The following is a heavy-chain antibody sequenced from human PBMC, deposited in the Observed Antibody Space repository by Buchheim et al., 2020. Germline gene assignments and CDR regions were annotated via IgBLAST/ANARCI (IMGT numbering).Heavy chain of an antibody. J-gene: IGHJ4*02. Sequence: QVQLQQWGAGLLKPSETLSLTCAVYGGSFSGYYWSWIRQPPGKGLEWIGEINHSGSTNYNPSLKSRVTIPVDTSKNQFSLNLSSVTAADTAVYYCAVLRYFDWVNDYWGQGTL. CDR2: INHSGST. V-gene: IGHV4-34*01. CDR1: GGSFSGYY. D-gene: IGHD3-9*01. CDR3: AVLRYFDWVNDY.